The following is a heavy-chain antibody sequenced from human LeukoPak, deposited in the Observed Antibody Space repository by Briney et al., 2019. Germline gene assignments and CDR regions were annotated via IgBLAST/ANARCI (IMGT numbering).Heavy chain of an antibody. CDR3: ARAPAFGLMAWFDP. D-gene: IGHD3-16*01. CDR2: ISSSSSTI. CDR1: GFTFSSYG. J-gene: IGHJ5*02. Sequence: PGGSLRLSCAASGFTFSSYGMSWVRQAPGKGLEWVSYISSSSSTIYYADSVRGRFTISRDNAKNSLYLQMNSLRAEDTAVYYCARAPAFGLMAWFDPWGQGTLVTVSS. V-gene: IGHV3-48*01.